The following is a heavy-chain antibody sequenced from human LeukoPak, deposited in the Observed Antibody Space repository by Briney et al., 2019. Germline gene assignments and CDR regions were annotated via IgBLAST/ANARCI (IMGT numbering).Heavy chain of an antibody. J-gene: IGHJ4*02. CDR3: ASLTATGGSLSAY. CDR2: ISNSGSSK. D-gene: IGHD2-15*01. Sequence: GGSLRLSCVASGFTFSNYDMNWVRQVPGKGLEWVSYISNSGSSKYYVDSLKGRFTISRDNAKNSLYLQMNTLRAEAPAVYYCASLTATGGSLSAYWGQGPLVTVPS. CDR1: GFTFSNYD. V-gene: IGHV3-48*03.